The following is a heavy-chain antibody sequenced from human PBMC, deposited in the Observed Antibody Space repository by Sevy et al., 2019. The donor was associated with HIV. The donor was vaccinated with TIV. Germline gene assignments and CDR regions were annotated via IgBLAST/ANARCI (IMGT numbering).Heavy chain of an antibody. CDR3: AKESGSYYDFWSGHDAFAI. CDR1: GFTFGDYA. D-gene: IGHD3-3*01. CDR2: ISYDGSSK. Sequence: GGSLRLSCTASGFTFGDYAMSWFRQAPGKGLEWVAVISYDGSSKYYADSVKGRFTISRDNSKNTVYLQINRLRAEDTAVYYCAKESGSYYDFWSGHDAFAIWGQGTMVTVSS. V-gene: IGHV3-30*04. J-gene: IGHJ3*02.